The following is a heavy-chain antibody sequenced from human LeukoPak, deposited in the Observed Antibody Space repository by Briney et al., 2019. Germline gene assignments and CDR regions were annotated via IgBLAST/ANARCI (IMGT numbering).Heavy chain of an antibody. D-gene: IGHD2-15*01. J-gene: IGHJ4*02. CDR2: IYSSGNT. Sequence: PGGSLRLSCAASGLTVSSNYLNWVRQAPGKGLEWVSIIYSSGNTYYADSVKGRFIISRDNSKNTLYLQMTSLRLEDTAVYYCARERRYRSGVNCYSGLDYWGQGTRVTVSS. CDR1: GLTVSSNY. CDR3: ARERRYRSGVNCYSGLDY. V-gene: IGHV3-53*01.